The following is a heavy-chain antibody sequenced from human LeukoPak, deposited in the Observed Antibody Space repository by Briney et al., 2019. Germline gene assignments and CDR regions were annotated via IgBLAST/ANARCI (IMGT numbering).Heavy chain of an antibody. CDR3: ARVRAEGLIMITFGGVWFLDY. V-gene: IGHV3-23*01. CDR2: ISGSGDTT. D-gene: IGHD3-16*01. Sequence: PGGSLRLSCAASGFTFSSYAMSWVRQAPGKGLEWVSVISGSGDTTNYADSVKGRFTISRDNSKNTLYLQMNSLRAEDTAVYYCARVRAEGLIMITFGGVWFLDYWGQGTLVTVSS. J-gene: IGHJ4*02. CDR1: GFTFSSYA.